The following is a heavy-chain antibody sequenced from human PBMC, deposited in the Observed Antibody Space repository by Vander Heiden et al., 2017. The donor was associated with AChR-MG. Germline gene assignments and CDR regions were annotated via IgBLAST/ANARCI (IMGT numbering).Heavy chain of an antibody. V-gene: IGHV3-23*01. CDR3: AKDGLTTVTL. J-gene: IGHJ4*02. Sequence: EVQLLESGGGLVQPGGSLRLSCAASGFTFGRYAMSWVRQAPGKGLEWVSASSGSGGSTYYADSVEGRFTISRDNSKNTLSLQMNSLRAEDTAVYYCAKDGLTTVTLWGQGTLVTVSS. D-gene: IGHD4-17*01. CDR1: GFTFGRYA. CDR2: SSGSGGST.